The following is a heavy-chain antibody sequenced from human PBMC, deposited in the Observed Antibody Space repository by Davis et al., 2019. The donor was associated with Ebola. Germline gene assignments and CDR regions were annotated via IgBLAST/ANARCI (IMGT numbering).Heavy chain of an antibody. D-gene: IGHD6-13*01. V-gene: IGHV1-24*01. Sequence: AASVKVSCKVSGYTLTELSMHWVRHAPGKGLEWMGGFDPEDGETIYAQKFQGRVTMTEDTSTDTAYMELSSLRSEDTAMYYCARRGTSSWYAGWFDPWGQGTLVTVSS. J-gene: IGHJ5*02. CDR2: FDPEDGET. CDR1: GYTLTELS. CDR3: ARRGTSSWYAGWFDP.